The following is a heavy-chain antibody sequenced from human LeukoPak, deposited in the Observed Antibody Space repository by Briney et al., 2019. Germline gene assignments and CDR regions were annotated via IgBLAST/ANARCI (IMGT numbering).Heavy chain of an antibody. J-gene: IGHJ4*02. CDR1: GFTVSSNS. Sequence: GGSLRLSCTVSGFTVSSNSMSWVRQAPGKGLEWVSFIYSAGSIYYSDSVKGRFTISIDNSKNTLYLQMNGLRAEDTAVYYCARRAGAYTHPYDYWGQGTLVTVSS. D-gene: IGHD3-16*01. CDR2: IYSAGSI. V-gene: IGHV3-53*01. CDR3: ARRAGAYTHPYDY.